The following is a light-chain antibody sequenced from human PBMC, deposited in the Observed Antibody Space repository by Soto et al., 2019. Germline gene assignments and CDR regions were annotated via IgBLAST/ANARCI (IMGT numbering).Light chain of an antibody. J-gene: IGKJ4*01. V-gene: IGKV3D-15*01. CDR3: QQYNNWPLT. CDR2: DAS. CDR1: QSVDND. Sequence: EIVMTQSPATLSVSPGDRATLSCRASQSVDNDLAWYQQKPGQPPRLLIYDASTRATGIPARFSGSQSGTAFTLTISSLLYEDFAVYSCQQYNNWPLTFGGGTKVEIK.